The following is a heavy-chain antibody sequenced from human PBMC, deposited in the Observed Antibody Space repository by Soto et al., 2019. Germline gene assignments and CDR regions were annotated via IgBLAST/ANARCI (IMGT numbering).Heavy chain of an antibody. D-gene: IGHD3-22*01. Sequence: SETLSLTCTVSGGSITSGGYYWSWIRQHPGKGLEWIGYIYYSGSTYYNPSLKSRVTISVDTSKNQFSLKLSSVTAADTAVYYCARWSSSGYYYLYWGQGTLVTVSS. CDR3: ARWSSSGYYYLY. J-gene: IGHJ4*02. CDR2: IYYSGST. CDR1: GGSITSGGYY. V-gene: IGHV4-31*03.